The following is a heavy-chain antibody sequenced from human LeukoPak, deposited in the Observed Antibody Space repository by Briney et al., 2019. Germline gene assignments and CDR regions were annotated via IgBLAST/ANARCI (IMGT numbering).Heavy chain of an antibody. CDR1: GGSISSYY. D-gene: IGHD2-2*01. J-gene: IGHJ2*01. CDR2: IYYSGST. CDR3: GSGAPAAHNWYFAL. Sequence: SGTLSLTCTVSGGSISSYYGSWVREPPGEGLGWGGYIYYSGSTNYNPSLKRRVTILVDRSKKQFSLKQSAVRGADLAGCYCGSGAPAAHNWYFALWGRGTLVTVPS. V-gene: IGHV4-59*01.